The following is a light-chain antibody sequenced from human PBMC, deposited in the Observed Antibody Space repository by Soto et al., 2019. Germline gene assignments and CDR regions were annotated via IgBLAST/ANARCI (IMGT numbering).Light chain of an antibody. J-gene: IGKJ2*01. V-gene: IGKV3-20*01. CDR3: QQYGPSLGT. CDR2: GTS. CDR1: QIISTVY. Sequence: EIVLTQSPDTLSFSPGERATLSCRTSQIISTVYLAWCQQKPGQPPRLLTYGTSYRAAGIPDRFSGGGSGTDFTLTISRLEPADSAVYYCQQYGPSLGTFGPGTRLEVK.